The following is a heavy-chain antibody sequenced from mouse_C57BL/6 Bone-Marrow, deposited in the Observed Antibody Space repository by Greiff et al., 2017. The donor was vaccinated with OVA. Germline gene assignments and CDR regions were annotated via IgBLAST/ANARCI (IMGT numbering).Heavy chain of an antibody. CDR2: INYDGSST. Sequence: EVKLVESEGGLVQPGSSMKLSCTASGFTFSDYYMAWVRQVPEKGLEWVANINYDGSSTYYLDSLKSRFIIPRDNAKNNLYLQMSSLKSEDTATDYGASEGALSMRLRRGYDFDYWGQGTTLTVSS. D-gene: IGHD2-4*01. CDR3: ASEGALSMRLRRGYDFDY. J-gene: IGHJ2*01. CDR1: GFTFSDYY. V-gene: IGHV5-16*01.